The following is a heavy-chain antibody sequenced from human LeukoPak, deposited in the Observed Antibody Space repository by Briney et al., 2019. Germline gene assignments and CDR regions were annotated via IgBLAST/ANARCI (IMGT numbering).Heavy chain of an antibody. V-gene: IGHV4-39*01. CDR2: IYNSGRT. D-gene: IGHD5-24*01. CDR3: ARHEEEDGYNAKTVDY. CDR1: GGSISSSTNY. Sequence: SETLSLTCTVFGGSISSSTNYWSWVCQPPGKGLEWIGSIYNSGRTYYNPSLQSRLSISVDTSKNQFSLKLSSVTVADTAVYYCARHEEEDGYNAKTVDYWGQGTLVTVSS. J-gene: IGHJ4*02.